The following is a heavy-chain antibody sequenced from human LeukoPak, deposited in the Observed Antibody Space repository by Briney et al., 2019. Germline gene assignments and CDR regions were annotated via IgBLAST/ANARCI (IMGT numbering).Heavy chain of an antibody. J-gene: IGHJ4*02. CDR3: VRFRYYGSGSYGDY. CDR1: GFTFSTCT. Sequence: GGSLRLSCAASGFTFSTCTLSWVRQAPGKGLAWVSGISASGGSTYYADSVKGRFTISRDNSKNTLYLQMNSLRADDTAVYYCVRFRYYGSGSYGDYWGQGTLVTVSS. V-gene: IGHV3-23*01. CDR2: ISASGGST. D-gene: IGHD3-10*01.